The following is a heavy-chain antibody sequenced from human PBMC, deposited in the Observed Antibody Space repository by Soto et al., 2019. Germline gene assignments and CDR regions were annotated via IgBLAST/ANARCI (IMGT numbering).Heavy chain of an antibody. CDR2: IYYSGST. V-gene: IGHV4-59*01. J-gene: IGHJ5*02. CDR1: GGSISRYY. D-gene: IGHD3-10*01. CDR3: ARDPGSGSYYGWFDP. Sequence: TSETLSLTCTVSGGSISRYYWNWIRQPPGKGLEWIGYIYYSGSTNYNPSLKSRVTIPVDTSKNQFSLKLSSVTAADTAVYYCARDPGSGSYYGWFDPWGQGTLVTVS.